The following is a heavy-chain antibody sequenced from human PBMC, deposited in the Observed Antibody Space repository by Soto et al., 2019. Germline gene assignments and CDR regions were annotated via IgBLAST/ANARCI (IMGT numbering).Heavy chain of an antibody. CDR1: GYTFTSYD. D-gene: IGHD6-13*01. V-gene: IGHV1-8*01. Sequence: GGSLRLSCKASGYTFTSYDINWVRQATGQGLEWMGWMNPNSGNTGYAQKFQGRVTMTRNTSISTAYMELSSLRSEDTAVYYCARGGRQQLVMGYYYYGMDVWGQGTTVTVSS. CDR3: ARGGRQQLVMGYYYYGMDV. J-gene: IGHJ6*02. CDR2: MNPNSGNT.